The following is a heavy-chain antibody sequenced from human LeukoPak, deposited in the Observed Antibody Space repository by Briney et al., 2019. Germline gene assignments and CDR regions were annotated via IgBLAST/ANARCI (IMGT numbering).Heavy chain of an antibody. CDR3: ACDVLMPYYFDY. CDR1: GSTFDDYA. D-gene: IGHD2-2*01. V-gene: IGHV3-48*01. J-gene: IGHJ4*02. CDR2: ISSSSSTI. Sequence: PGRSLRLSCAASGSTFDDYAMHWVRQAPGKGLEWVSYISSSSSTIYYADSVKGRFTISRDNAKNSLYLQMNSLRAEDTAVYYCACDVLMPYYFDYWGQGTLVTVSS.